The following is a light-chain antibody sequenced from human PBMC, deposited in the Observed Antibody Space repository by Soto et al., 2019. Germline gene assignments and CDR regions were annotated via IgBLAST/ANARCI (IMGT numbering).Light chain of an antibody. V-gene: IGKV1-5*03. CDR1: QTISSW. J-gene: IGKJ1*01. CDR3: QHYNSYSDA. Sequence: DIQMTQSPSTLSGSVGDRVTITCRASQTISSWLAWYQQKPGKAPKLLIYKASTLKSGVPSRFSGSGSGTEFTLTISSLQPDDFTTYYSQHYNSYSDAFGQGTKVDMK. CDR2: KAS.